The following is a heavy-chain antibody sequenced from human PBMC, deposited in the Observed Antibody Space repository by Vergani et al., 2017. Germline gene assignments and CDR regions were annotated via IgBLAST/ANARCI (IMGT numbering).Heavy chain of an antibody. J-gene: IGHJ5*02. Sequence: QLQLQESGPGLVKPSETLSLTCTVSGGSISSSSYYWGWIRHPPGKGLEWIGSIYYSGSTYYNPPLKSRVTVSVDTSKNQSSVKLSSVTAADTAVYYCARDLPYYYDSSGYNWFDPWGQGTLVTVSS. CDR2: IYYSGST. CDR3: ARDLPYYYDSSGYNWFDP. D-gene: IGHD3-22*01. CDR1: GGSISSSSYY. V-gene: IGHV4-39*07.